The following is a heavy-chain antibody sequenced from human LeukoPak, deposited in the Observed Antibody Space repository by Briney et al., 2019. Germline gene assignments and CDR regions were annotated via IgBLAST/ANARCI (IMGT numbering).Heavy chain of an antibody. J-gene: IGHJ6*04. Sequence: PGGSLRLSCAASGLTLSDYYMSWIRQAPGKGLEWVSYISSSGSTIYYADSVKGRFTISRDNAKNSLYLQMNSLRAEDTAVYYCARDDRPVLRFLEWYPIPWYPGDVWGKGTTVTVSS. CDR1: GLTLSDYY. V-gene: IGHV3-11*04. D-gene: IGHD3-3*01. CDR3: ARDDRPVLRFLEWYPIPWYPGDV. CDR2: ISSSGSTI.